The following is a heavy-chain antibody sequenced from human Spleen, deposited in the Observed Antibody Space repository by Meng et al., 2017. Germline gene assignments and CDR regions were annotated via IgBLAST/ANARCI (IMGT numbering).Heavy chain of an antibody. CDR2: IYYSGST. V-gene: IGHV4-30-4*01. CDR1: GGSISNPYYY. Sequence: QVQLQESGPGLVKPSQTLSLTCTVSGGSISNPYYYWSWIRQPPGKGLEWIGYIYYSGSTYYNPSLKSRVTISVDTSKNQFSLKLSSVTAADTAVYYCARLDLYGGNSPFDYWGQGTLVTVSS. J-gene: IGHJ4*02. CDR3: ARLDLYGGNSPFDY. D-gene: IGHD4-23*01.